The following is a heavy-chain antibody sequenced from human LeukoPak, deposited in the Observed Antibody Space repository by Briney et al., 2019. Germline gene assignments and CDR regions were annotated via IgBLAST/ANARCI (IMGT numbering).Heavy chain of an antibody. V-gene: IGHV1-18*01. Sequence: ASVKVSCKASTSFNRYGISWVRQAPGQGLEWMGWISGYNGNTNYAQKFLGRVSMTADTSTSTAYMELRSLRSDDTAVYYCARDEQQLGNWFDPWGQGTLVTVSS. J-gene: IGHJ5*02. CDR1: TSFNRYG. D-gene: IGHD6-13*01. CDR2: ISGYNGNT. CDR3: ARDEQQLGNWFDP.